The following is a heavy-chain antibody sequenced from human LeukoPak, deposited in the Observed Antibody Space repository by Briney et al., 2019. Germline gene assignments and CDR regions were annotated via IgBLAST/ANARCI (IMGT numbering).Heavy chain of an antibody. CDR1: GYTFTGYY. CDR3: ASGSSSPAAGKGTVDWKIDY. Sequence: ASVKVSCKASGYTFTGYYMHWVRQAPGQGLEWMGWINPNSGGTNYAQKFQGRVTMTRDTSISTAYMELSRLRSDDTAVYYCASGSSSPAAGKGTVDWKIDYWGQGTLVTVSS. D-gene: IGHD6-13*01. CDR2: INPNSGGT. J-gene: IGHJ4*02. V-gene: IGHV1-2*02.